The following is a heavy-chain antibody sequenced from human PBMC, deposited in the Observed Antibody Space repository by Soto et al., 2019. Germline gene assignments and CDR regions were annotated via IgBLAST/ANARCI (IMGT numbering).Heavy chain of an antibody. CDR2: IIPIFGTA. V-gene: IGHV1-69*01. CDR3: ARATGRTMVRELSPFDY. Sequence: QVQLVQSGAEVKKPGSSVKVSCKASGGTFSSYAISWVRQAPVQGLEWMGGIIPIFGTANYAQKFQGRVTITADESTSTAYMELSRLRSADTAVYYCARATGRTMVRELSPFDYWGQGTLVTVSS. CDR1: GGTFSSYA. J-gene: IGHJ4*02. D-gene: IGHD3-10*01.